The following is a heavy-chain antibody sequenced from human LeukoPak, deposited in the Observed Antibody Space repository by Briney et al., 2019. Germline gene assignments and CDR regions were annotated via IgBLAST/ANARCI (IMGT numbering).Heavy chain of an antibody. CDR2: ISYDGSNK. D-gene: IGHD1-26*01. Sequence: GGSLRLSCAASGFTSSSYAMHWVRQAPGKGLEWVAVISYDGSNKYYADSVKGRFTISRDNSKNTLYLQMNSLRAEDTAVYYCAREVGATGFDYWGQGTLVTVSS. CDR1: GFTSSSYA. J-gene: IGHJ4*02. V-gene: IGHV3-30-3*01. CDR3: AREVGATGFDY.